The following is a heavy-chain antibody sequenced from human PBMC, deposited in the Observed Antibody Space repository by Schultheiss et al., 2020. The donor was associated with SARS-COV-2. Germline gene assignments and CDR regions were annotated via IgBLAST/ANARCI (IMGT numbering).Heavy chain of an antibody. J-gene: IGHJ4*02. CDR3: TKGAPDYGDNHYYSY. CDR2: ISGSGDST. CDR1: GFTFNSYA. V-gene: IGHV3-23*01. Sequence: GGSLRLSCAASGFTFNSYALSWVRQAPGKGLEWVSGISGSGDSTLYADSVKGRFTISRDNSKNTLYLQMNSLRFEDTAGYYCTKGAPDYGDNHYYSYWGQGTLVTVSS. D-gene: IGHD4-23*01.